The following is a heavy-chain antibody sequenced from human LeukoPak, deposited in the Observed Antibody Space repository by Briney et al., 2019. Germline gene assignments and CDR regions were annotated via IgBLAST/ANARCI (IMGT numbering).Heavy chain of an antibody. D-gene: IGHD3-22*01. CDR1: GYTFTGYY. CDR2: INPSGSST. J-gene: IGHJ3*02. Sequence: ASVKVSCKTSGYTFTGYYMHWVRQAPGQGLEWMGIINPSGSSTNYAQKFQGRVTMTRDTSTSTVYMELSSLRSGDTAVYYCASGWSTSGSYAFDIWGQGTMVTVSS. CDR3: ASGWSTSGSYAFDI. V-gene: IGHV1-46*01.